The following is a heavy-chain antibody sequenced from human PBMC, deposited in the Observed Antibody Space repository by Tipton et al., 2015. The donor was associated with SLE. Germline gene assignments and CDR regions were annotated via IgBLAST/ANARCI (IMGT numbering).Heavy chain of an antibody. J-gene: IGHJ3*02. CDR2: IRYDGSNK. D-gene: IGHD2-2*01. V-gene: IGHV3-30*02. CDR1: GFTFSSYG. CDR3: ARVRSEYCSSTSCPHDAFDI. Sequence: SLRLSCAASGFTFSSYGMHWVRQAPGKGLEWVAFIRYDGSNKYYADSVKGRFTISRDNSKNMLYLQMNSLRAEDTAVYYCARVRSEYCSSTSCPHDAFDIWGQGTMVTVSS.